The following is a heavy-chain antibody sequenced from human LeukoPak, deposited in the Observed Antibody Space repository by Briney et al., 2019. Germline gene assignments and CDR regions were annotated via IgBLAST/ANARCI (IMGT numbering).Heavy chain of an antibody. Sequence: SGGSLRLSCAASGFTFSSYAMSWVRQAPGKGLEWVAVIWYDGSNKYYADSVKGRFTISRDNSKNTLYLQMNSLRAEDTAVYYCAKDRHNYVSGSPIDYWGQGTLVTVSS. J-gene: IGHJ4*02. V-gene: IGHV3-33*06. D-gene: IGHD2-15*01. CDR3: AKDRHNYVSGSPIDY. CDR2: IWYDGSNK. CDR1: GFTFSSYA.